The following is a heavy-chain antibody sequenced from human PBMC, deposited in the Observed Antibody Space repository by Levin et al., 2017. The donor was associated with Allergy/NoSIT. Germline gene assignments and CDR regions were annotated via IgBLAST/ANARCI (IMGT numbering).Heavy chain of an antibody. Sequence: GGSLRLSCAASGFTFSSYSINWVRQAPGKGLEWVSSINPTTTFMYYADSVKGRFTISRDNAKNSLYLQMNSLRAEDTAVYYCARDRGHYDYVWGTYRVYYFDSWGQGTLVTVSS. D-gene: IGHD3-16*02. CDR1: GFTFSSYS. V-gene: IGHV3-21*01. CDR2: INPTTTFM. J-gene: IGHJ4*02. CDR3: ARDRGHYDYVWGTYRVYYFDS.